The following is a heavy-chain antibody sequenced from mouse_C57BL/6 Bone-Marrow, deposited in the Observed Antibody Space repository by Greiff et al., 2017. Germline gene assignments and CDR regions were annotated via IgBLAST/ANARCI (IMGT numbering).Heavy chain of an antibody. Sequence: VHVKQSGPELVKPGASVKISCKASGYSFTDYNMNWVKQSNGKSLEWIGVINPNYGTTSYNQKFKGKATLTVDQSSSTAYMQLNSLTSEDSAVYYCARFRVGYDGQYYYAMDYWGQGTSVTVSS. V-gene: IGHV1-39*01. CDR2: INPNYGTT. CDR1: GYSFTDYN. CDR3: ARFRVGYDGQYYYAMDY. J-gene: IGHJ4*01. D-gene: IGHD2-2*01.